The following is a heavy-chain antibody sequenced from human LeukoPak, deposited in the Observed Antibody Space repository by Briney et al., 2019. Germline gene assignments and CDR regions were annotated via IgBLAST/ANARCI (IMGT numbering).Heavy chain of an antibody. CDR3: ARIYYDILTGYVTFDY. Sequence: SETLSLTCTVSGGSISSGGYYWSWIRQHPGKGLEWIGYIYYSGSTYYNPSLKSRVTISVDTSKNQFSQKLSSVTAADTAVYYCARIYYDILTGYVTFDYWGQGTLVTVSS. CDR1: GGSISSGGYY. CDR2: IYYSGST. D-gene: IGHD3-9*01. V-gene: IGHV4-31*03. J-gene: IGHJ4*02.